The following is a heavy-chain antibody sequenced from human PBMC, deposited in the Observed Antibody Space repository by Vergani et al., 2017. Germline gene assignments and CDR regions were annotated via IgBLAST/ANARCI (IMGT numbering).Heavy chain of an antibody. J-gene: IGHJ4*02. CDR2: ISWDGGST. D-gene: IGHD1-26*01. CDR3: ARDMGAIIGGVDY. CDR1: GFTFDDYT. V-gene: IGHV3-43*01. Sequence: EVQLVESGGVVVQPGGSLRLSCAASGFTFDDYTMHWVRQAPGKGLEWVSLISWDGGSTYYADSVKGRFTISRDNAKNTLYLQMNSLRAEDTAVYYCARDMGAIIGGVDYWGQGTLVTVSS.